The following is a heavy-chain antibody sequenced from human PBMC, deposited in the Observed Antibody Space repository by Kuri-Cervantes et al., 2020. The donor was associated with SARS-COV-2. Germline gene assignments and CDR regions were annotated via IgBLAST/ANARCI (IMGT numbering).Heavy chain of an antibody. D-gene: IGHD3-16*01. CDR3: ARLLPGPVDY. CDR1: GGSISSSSYY. CDR2: IYYSGST. V-gene: IGHV4-39*01. J-gene: IGHJ4*02. Sequence: GSLRLSCTVSGGSISSSSYYWGWIRQPPGMGLEWIGSIYYSGSTYYNPFLKSRVTISVDTSKNQYSLQLSSVTAADTAVYYCARLLPGPVDYWGQGTLVTVSS.